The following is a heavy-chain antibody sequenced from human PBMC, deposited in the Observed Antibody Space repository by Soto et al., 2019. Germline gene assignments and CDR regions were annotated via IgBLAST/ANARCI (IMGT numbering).Heavy chain of an antibody. J-gene: IGHJ5*02. Sequence: SETLSLTCTVSGGSISSGDYYWSWIRQPPGKGLEWIGYIYYSGSTYYNPSLKSRVTISVDTSKNQFSLKLSSVTAADTAVYYCARGLGYCSSTSCYGGPPFDPWGQGTLVTVSS. D-gene: IGHD2-2*01. V-gene: IGHV4-30-4*02. CDR2: IYYSGST. CDR3: ARGLGYCSSTSCYGGPPFDP. CDR1: GGSISSGDYY.